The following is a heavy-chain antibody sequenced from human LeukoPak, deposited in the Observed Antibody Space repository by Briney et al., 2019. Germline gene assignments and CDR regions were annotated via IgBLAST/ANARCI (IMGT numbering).Heavy chain of an antibody. CDR1: RYCFTKYW. CDR3: ARHLGGYTHFDY. V-gene: IGHV5-10-1*01. CDR2: IDPSDSYT. Sequence: GESLKISCKGPRYCFTKYWITTVRQMPGKGLECVGKIDPSDSYTNYSPSFQGHVTISADKSINTAYLQWNSLDASYTAIYFCARHLGGYTHFDYWGQGTLVTVSS. J-gene: IGHJ4*02. D-gene: IGHD3-22*01.